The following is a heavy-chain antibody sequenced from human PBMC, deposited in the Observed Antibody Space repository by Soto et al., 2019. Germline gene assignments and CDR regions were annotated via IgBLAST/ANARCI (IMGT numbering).Heavy chain of an antibody. CDR1: DASIRSGSYY. V-gene: IGHV4-39*01. CDR2: IYYSGST. D-gene: IGHD1-26*01. CDR3: ARPSGSYLYYFDY. Sequence: ETLSLTCPGSDASIRSGSYYCVWPPEPPGKGLEWIGSIYYSGSTYYDPSLKSRVTISVDTSKNQFSLKLSSVTAADTAVYYCARPSGSYLYYFDYWGQGTLVTVS. J-gene: IGHJ4*02.